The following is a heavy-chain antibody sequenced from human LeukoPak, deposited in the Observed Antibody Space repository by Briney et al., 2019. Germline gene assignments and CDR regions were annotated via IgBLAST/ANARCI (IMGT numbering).Heavy chain of an antibody. CDR3: ARGGSIAAAGHPSDY. J-gene: IGHJ4*02. V-gene: IGHV3-30-3*01. D-gene: IGHD6-13*01. Sequence: GRSLRLSCAASGFTFSSYAMHWVRQAPGKGLEWVAVISYDGSNKYYADSVKGRFTISRDNSKNTLYLQMNSLSAEDTAVYDCARGGSIAAAGHPSDYWGQGTLVTVSS. CDR1: GFTFSSYA. CDR2: ISYDGSNK.